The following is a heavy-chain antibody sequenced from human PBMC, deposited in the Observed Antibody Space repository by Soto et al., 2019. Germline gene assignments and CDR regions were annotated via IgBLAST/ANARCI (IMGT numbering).Heavy chain of an antibody. CDR3: ARVDKKGYDYIWGSLDY. J-gene: IGHJ4*02. CDR2: IYYSGST. V-gene: IGHV4-59*01. CDR1: GGSISSYY. Sequence: PSETLSLTCTVSGGSISSYYWSWIRQPPGKGLEWIGYIYYSGSTNYNPSLKSRVTISVDTSKNQFSLKLGSVTAADTAVYYCARVDKKGYDYIWGSLDYWGQGTLVTVSS. D-gene: IGHD3-16*01.